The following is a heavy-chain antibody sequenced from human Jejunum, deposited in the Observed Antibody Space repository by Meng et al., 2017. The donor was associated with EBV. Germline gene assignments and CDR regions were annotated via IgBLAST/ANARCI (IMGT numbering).Heavy chain of an antibody. CDR1: GVTFSGFA. D-gene: IGHD6-13*01. V-gene: IGHV3-30-3*01. Sequence: QVQLVDAGGVVVQPGPSLRLSCAASGVTFSGFAMHWVRQAPGKGLEWVALTSYDETDKYYADSVKGRFIISRDNSNNTLSLQMNSLRAEDSAVYYCARGGGSRSWSFDYWGQGTLVTVSS. CDR3: ARGGGSRSWSFDY. J-gene: IGHJ4*02. CDR2: TSYDETDK.